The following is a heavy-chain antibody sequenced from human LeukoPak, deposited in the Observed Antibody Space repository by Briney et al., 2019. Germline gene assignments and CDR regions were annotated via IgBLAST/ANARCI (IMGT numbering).Heavy chain of an antibody. D-gene: IGHD2-15*01. CDR2: IRASAAVT. CDR3: AKGSLPSCGGGSYYPFDY. CDR1: GFTFRTYA. J-gene: IGHJ4*02. V-gene: IGHV3-23*01. Sequence: GGSLRLSCAASGFTFRTYAMAWVRQAPGKGLERVSGIRASAAVTYYADSVKGRFTISRDNSKNTLYLQMNSLRAEDTAVYYCAKGSLPSCGGGSYYPFDYWGQGTLVTVSS.